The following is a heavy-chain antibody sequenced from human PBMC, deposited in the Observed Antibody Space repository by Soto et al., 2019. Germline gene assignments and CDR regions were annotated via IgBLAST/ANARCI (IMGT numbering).Heavy chain of an antibody. CDR1: GFTVSDNY. J-gene: IGHJ3*02. D-gene: IGHD3-22*01. CDR2: IYSGGRT. CDR3: ARDKTSYYDISGIFDI. Sequence: GGSLRLSCAASGFTVSDNYMTWVRQAPGKGLEWVSVIYSGGRTYYADSVKGRFTISRDNSNNTLYLQMNSLRAEDTAVYYCARDKTSYYDISGIFDIWGQGTMVTVSS. V-gene: IGHV3-53*01.